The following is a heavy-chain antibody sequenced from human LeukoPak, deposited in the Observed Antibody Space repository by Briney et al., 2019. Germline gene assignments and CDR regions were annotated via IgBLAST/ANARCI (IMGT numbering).Heavy chain of an antibody. CDR2: INHSGST. CDR3: ARNYRYYDSSGYYPIFDY. V-gene: IGHV4-34*01. J-gene: IGHJ4*02. CDR1: GGSFSGYY. Sequence: SETLSLTCAVYGGSFSGYYWSWIRQPPGKGLEWIGEINHSGSTNYNPSLKSRVTISVDTSKNRFSLKLSSVTAADTAVYYCARNYRYYDSSGYYPIFDYWGQGTLVTVSS. D-gene: IGHD3-22*01.